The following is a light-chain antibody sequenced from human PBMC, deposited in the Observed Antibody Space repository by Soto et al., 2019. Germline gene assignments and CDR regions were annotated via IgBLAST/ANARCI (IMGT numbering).Light chain of an antibody. Sequence: QSVLTQPPSVSAAPGQRVAISCSGGSSDIGKNYVSWYQQFPGTAPNMLIYDNNRRPSGIPYRFSGSKSGTSATLGITGLQAGGESDYYCGTWDASRNCVFGGGTKLTVL. J-gene: IGLJ3*02. CDR2: DNN. CDR1: SSDIGKNY. CDR3: GTWDASRNCV. V-gene: IGLV1-51*01.